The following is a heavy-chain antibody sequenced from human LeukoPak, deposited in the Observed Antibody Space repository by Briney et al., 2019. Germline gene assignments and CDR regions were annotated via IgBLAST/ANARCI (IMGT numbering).Heavy chain of an antibody. D-gene: IGHD3-3*01. CDR1: GFSLSTSGVG. J-gene: IGHJ4*02. V-gene: IGHV2-5*02. CDR2: IYWDDDK. Sequence: SGPTLVKPTQTLTLTCTFSGFSLSTSGVGVGWIRQPPGKALEWLALIYWDDDKRYSPSLKSRLTITKDTSKNQVVLTMTNMDPVDTATYYCAHGSPDFWSGYHTYYFDYWGQGTLVTVSS. CDR3: AHGSPDFWSGYHTYYFDY.